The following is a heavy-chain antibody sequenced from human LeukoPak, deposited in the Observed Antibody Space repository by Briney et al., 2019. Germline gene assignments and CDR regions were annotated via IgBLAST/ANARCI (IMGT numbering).Heavy chain of an antibody. Sequence: GGSLRLSCAASGFTFSSYAMHWVRQAPGKGLEWVAVISYDGSNKYYAGSVKGRFTISRDNSKNTLYLQMNSLRAEDTAVYYCARDNPGMANLGAFDIWGQGTMVTVSS. CDR3: ARDNPGMANLGAFDI. V-gene: IGHV3-30*04. D-gene: IGHD5-24*01. CDR1: GFTFSSYA. CDR2: ISYDGSNK. J-gene: IGHJ3*02.